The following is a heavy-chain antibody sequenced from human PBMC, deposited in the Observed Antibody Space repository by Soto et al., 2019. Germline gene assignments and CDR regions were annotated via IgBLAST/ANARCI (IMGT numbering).Heavy chain of an antibody. D-gene: IGHD3-3*01. CDR2: MNPNSGNT. CDR3: AREPYTEDCSDWSCSYDAFDK. Sequence: ASVKASCKAPGYSFTSYDFNWVRQATEQGFEWMGWMNPNSGNTAFAEKSQGRATITQYTPISKAYMELSGLTSVATPVYYCAREPYTEDCSDWSCSYDAFDKWGKETVVT. V-gene: IGHV1-8*01. CDR1: GYSFTSYD. J-gene: IGHJ3*02.